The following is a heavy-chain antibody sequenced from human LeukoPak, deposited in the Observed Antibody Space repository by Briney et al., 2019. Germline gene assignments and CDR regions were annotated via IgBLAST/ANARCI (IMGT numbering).Heavy chain of an antibody. V-gene: IGHV4-39*01. J-gene: IGHJ4*02. Sequence: SETLSLTCTVSGGSIRDGSYYWRGLRQPPGKGLEWIGTIHYSATTHYNRSLKSRVTLSVDTSKNQFSLRLSSVTAADTAVYYCARRTTESYSDYWGQGTLVTVST. D-gene: IGHD1-1*01. CDR2: IHYSATT. CDR3: ARRTTESYSDY. CDR1: GGSIRDGSYY.